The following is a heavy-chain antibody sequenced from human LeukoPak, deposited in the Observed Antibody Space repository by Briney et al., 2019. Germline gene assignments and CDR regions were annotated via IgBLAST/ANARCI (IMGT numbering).Heavy chain of an antibody. V-gene: IGHV1-69*05. CDR2: IIPIFGTT. D-gene: IGHD5-12*01. J-gene: IGHJ4*02. CDR1: GGTFSSHA. Sequence: SVKVSCKASGGTFSSHAISWVRQAPGQGLEWVGGIIPIFGTTNYAQKFQGRVTITTDESTSTGYMELRSLRSDDTAVYYCARGDSGYDHGFDNWGQGTLVTVSS. CDR3: ARGDSGYDHGFDN.